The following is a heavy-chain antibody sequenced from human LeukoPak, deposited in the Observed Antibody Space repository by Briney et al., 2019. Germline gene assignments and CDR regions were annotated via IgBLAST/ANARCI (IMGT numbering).Heavy chain of an antibody. CDR2: IYHSGST. CDR3: ARDGWELPYYFDY. D-gene: IGHD1-26*01. CDR1: GYSISSGYY. J-gene: IGHJ4*02. V-gene: IGHV4-38-2*02. Sequence: NPSETLSLICTVSGYSISSGYYWGWIRQPPGKGLEWIGSIYHSGSTYYNPSLKSRVTISVDTSKNQFSLKLSSVTAADTAVYYCARDGWELPYYFDYWGQGTLVTVSS.